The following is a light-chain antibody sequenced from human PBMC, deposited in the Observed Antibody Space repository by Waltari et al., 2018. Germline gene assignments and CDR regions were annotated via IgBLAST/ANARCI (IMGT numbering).Light chain of an antibody. V-gene: IGLV2-23*01. CDR3: CSYAGSSTS. J-gene: IGLJ1*01. CDR1: SSDVGSYNL. Sequence: QSALTQPASVSGSPGQSITISCTGPSSDVGSYNLVSWYQQHPGKAPKLMIYEGSKRPSGVSNRFSGSKSGNTASLTVSGLQAEDEADYYCCSYAGSSTSFGTGTKVTVL. CDR2: EGS.